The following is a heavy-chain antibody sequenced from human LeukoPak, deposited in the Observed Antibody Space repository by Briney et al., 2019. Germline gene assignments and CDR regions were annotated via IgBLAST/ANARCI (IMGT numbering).Heavy chain of an antibody. CDR2: INHSGST. Sequence: SETLSLTCAVYGGSFSGYYWSWIRQPPGKGLEWIGEINHSGSTNYNPSLKGRVTISVDTSKNQFSLKLSSVTAADTAVYYCARHTTTTFDYWGQGTLVTVSS. CDR1: GGSFSGYY. J-gene: IGHJ4*02. V-gene: IGHV4-34*01. D-gene: IGHD1-26*01. CDR3: ARHTTTTFDY.